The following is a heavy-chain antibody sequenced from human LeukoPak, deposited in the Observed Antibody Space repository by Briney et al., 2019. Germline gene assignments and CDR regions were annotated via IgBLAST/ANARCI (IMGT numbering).Heavy chain of an antibody. CDR1: GYTFTGYY. CDR2: INPNSGGT. V-gene: IGHV1-2*02. J-gene: IGHJ6*02. D-gene: IGHD3-10*01. CDR3: ARDRPRITMVRGVSLYYGMDV. Sequence: GASVKVSCKASGYTFTGYYMHWVRQAPGQGLEWMGWINPNSGGTNYAQKFQGRVTMTRDTSISTAYMELSRLRSDDTAVYYCARDRPRITMVRGVSLYYGMDVWGQGTTVTVSS.